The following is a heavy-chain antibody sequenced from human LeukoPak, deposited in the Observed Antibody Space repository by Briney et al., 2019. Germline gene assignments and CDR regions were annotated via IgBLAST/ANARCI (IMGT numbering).Heavy chain of an antibody. CDR1: GFTFSSYG. V-gene: IGHV3-30*18. Sequence: PGGSLRLSCAASGFTFSSYGMHWVRQAPGKGLEWVAIISYDGSNKYYADSVKGRFTISRDNSKNTLYLQMNSLRAEDTAIYYCAKMVTGHNYFDPWGQGTLVTVSS. CDR3: AKMVTGHNYFDP. D-gene: IGHD1-20*01. CDR2: ISYDGSNK. J-gene: IGHJ5*02.